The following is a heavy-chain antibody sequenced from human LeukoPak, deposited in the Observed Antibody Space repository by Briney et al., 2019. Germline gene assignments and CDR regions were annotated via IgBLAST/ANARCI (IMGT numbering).Heavy chain of an antibody. J-gene: IGHJ4*02. CDR2: IYPGDSDT. V-gene: IGHV5-51*01. CDR1: GYSFTSYW. D-gene: IGHD3-10*01. Sequence: GESLKISCKGSGYSFTSYWIGWVRQMPRKGLEWMGIIYPGDSDTRYSPSFQGQVTTSADKSISTAYLQWSSLKASDTAMYYCAFHYGSGRYFFDYWGQGTLVTVSS. CDR3: AFHYGSGRYFFDY.